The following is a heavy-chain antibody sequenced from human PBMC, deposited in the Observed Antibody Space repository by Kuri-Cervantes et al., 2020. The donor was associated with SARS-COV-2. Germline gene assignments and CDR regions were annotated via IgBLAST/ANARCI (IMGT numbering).Heavy chain of an antibody. CDR1: GGSVSSGSYY. Sequence: SETLSLTCTVSGGSVSSGSYYWSWIRQPPGKGLEWIGYIYYSGSTNYNPSLKSRVTISVDTSKNQFSLKLSSVTAADTAVYYCARCTNYDSSGYYPSYWYFDLWGRGTLVTVSS. V-gene: IGHV4-61*01. J-gene: IGHJ2*01. CDR3: ARCTNYDSSGYYPSYWYFDL. CDR2: IYYSGST. D-gene: IGHD3-22*01.